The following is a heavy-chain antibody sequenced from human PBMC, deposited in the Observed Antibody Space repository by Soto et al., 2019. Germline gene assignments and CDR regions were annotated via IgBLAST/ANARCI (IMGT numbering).Heavy chain of an antibody. CDR1: GDSITRAGLC. CDR2: IYDSVNT. Sequence: QVHLGESGPGLVEPSQSLSLTCTVSGDSITRAGLCLSWIRQPPGKDLEWIGHIYDSVNTYTSPSLGSRGTISIDTSNNQFSLKLSAVTAADTAVYYCARGPSGDKVDYWGQGILVTVSS. D-gene: IGHD7-27*01. CDR3: ARGPSGDKVDY. J-gene: IGHJ4*02. V-gene: IGHV4-30-4*01.